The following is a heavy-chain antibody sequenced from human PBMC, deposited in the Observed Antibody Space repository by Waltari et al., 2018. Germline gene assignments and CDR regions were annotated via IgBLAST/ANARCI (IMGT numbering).Heavy chain of an antibody. J-gene: IGHJ4*02. CDR3: ARVGRDCSGGNCYDFDY. Sequence: QVQLVQSGAEVKKPGASVKVSCKASGYTFNSYGITWVRQAPGQGLEWMGWISGDNGNTVYAQRLQGRVTMTTDTTTSTAHMELRSLRSDDTAVYYCARVGRDCSGGNCYDFDYWGQGTLVTVSS. D-gene: IGHD2-15*01. CDR1: GYTFNSYG. V-gene: IGHV1-18*01. CDR2: ISGDNGNT.